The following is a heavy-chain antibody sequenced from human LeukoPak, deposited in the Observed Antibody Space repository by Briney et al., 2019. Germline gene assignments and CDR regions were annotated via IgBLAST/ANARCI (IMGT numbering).Heavy chain of an antibody. CDR1: GSISHTNYY. J-gene: IGHJ3*02. V-gene: IGHV4-39*07. Sequence: SETLSLTCSVSGSISHTNYYWSWIRQPAGKGLEWIGSIYHSGSTYYNPSLKSRVTISVDTSKNQFSLKLSSVTAADTAVYYCARSSGGSPHAFDIWGQGTMVTVSS. CDR3: ARSSGGSPHAFDI. CDR2: IYHSGST. D-gene: IGHD3-10*01.